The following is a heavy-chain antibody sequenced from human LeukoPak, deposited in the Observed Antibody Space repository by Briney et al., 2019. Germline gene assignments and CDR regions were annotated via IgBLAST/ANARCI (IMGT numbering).Heavy chain of an antibody. J-gene: IGHJ4*02. Sequence: SETLSLTCTVSGGSISSYYWSWIRQPPGKGLEWIGYIYYSGSTNYNPSLKSRVTISVDTSKNRFSLKLSSVTAADTAVYYCARDLELRSGSYDYWGQGTLVTVSS. V-gene: IGHV4-59*12. D-gene: IGHD1-26*01. CDR2: IYYSGST. CDR1: GGSISSYY. CDR3: ARDLELRSGSYDY.